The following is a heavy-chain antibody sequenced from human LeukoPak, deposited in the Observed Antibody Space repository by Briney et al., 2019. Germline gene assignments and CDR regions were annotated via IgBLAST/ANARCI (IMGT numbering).Heavy chain of an antibody. CDR3: ARGRGIAARPWFDP. Sequence: SETLSLTCAVYGGSFSGYYWSWIRRPPGKGLEWIGEINHSGSTNYNPSLKSRVTISVDTSKNQFSLKLSSVTAADTAVYYCARGRGIAARPWFDPWGQGTLVTVSS. D-gene: IGHD6-6*01. J-gene: IGHJ5*02. CDR2: INHSGST. V-gene: IGHV4-34*01. CDR1: GGSFSGYY.